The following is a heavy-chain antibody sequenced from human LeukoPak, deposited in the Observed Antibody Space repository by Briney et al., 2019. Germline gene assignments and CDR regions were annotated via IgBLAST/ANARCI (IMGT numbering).Heavy chain of an antibody. V-gene: IGHV3-30-3*01. J-gene: IGHJ6*02. Sequence: GGSLRLSCAASGFTFSGYAMHWVRQAPGKGLEWVAVISYDGSNKYYADSVKGRFTISRDNSKNTLYLQMNSLRAEDTAVYYCARDLGDYVWGSYHPFYYYGMDVWGQGTTVTVSS. CDR2: ISYDGSNK. CDR3: ARDLGDYVWGSYHPFYYYGMDV. D-gene: IGHD3-16*02. CDR1: GFTFSGYA.